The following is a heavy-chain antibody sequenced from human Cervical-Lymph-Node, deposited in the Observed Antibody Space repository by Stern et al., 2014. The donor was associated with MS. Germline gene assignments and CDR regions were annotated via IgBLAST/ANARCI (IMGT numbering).Heavy chain of an antibody. CDR3: ARGRNVGVNYYFDY. D-gene: IGHD3-16*01. Sequence: VQLVQSVGGVVQPGPSLRLSCVASGFTFSCYGMHWVRQAPGTGLEWMAFIWSDGSNPSYADSVQGRFTIARDNLQNTLHLHMNNVTAADTARYYCARGRNVGVNYYFDYWGQGSLVTVSS. CDR2: IWSDGSNP. J-gene: IGHJ4*02. V-gene: IGHV3-33*01. CDR1: GFTFSCYG.